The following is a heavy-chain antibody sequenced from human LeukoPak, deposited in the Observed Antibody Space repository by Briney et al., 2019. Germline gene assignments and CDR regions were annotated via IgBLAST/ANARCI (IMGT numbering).Heavy chain of an antibody. CDR3: ARDLIQLWLIDH. CDR1: GFTFSSFA. D-gene: IGHD5-18*01. CDR2: ISSSSSYI. Sequence: PGGSLRLSCAASGFTFSSFAMSWVRQAPGKGLEWVSSISSSSSYIYYADSVKGRFTISRDNAKNSLYLQMNSLRAEDTAVYYCARDLIQLWLIDHWGQGTLVTVSS. J-gene: IGHJ4*02. V-gene: IGHV3-21*01.